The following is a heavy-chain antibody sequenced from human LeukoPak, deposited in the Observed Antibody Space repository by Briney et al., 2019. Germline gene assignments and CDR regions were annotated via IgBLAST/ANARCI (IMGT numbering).Heavy chain of an antibody. Sequence: GGSLRLSCAASGFTFSSYSMTWIRQAPGKGLEWVSYISSRGSTIYYADSVKGRFTISRDNAKNSLYLQMKSLRAEDTAVYYCARVSVQYGRAFDIWGQGTMVTVSS. CDR1: GFTFSSYS. V-gene: IGHV3-48*04. CDR2: ISSRGSTI. J-gene: IGHJ3*02. CDR3: ARVSVQYGRAFDI. D-gene: IGHD1-1*01.